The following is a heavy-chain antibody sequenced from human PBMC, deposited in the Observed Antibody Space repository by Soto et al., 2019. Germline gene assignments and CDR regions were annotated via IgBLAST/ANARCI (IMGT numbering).Heavy chain of an antibody. J-gene: IGHJ6*03. CDR3: ARGVLWIPWDSYYYMDV. Sequence: QLQLVQSGTEVTRPGASVKVSCKAFGFTLSSYSISWVRQAPGQGLEWMGWIIVYNGDTKYAQKFQDRVTMTTDTSASTAHMELWNLRSDDTAVYYCARGVLWIPWDSYYYMDVWGKGTTGTVSS. CDR2: IIVYNGDT. V-gene: IGHV1-18*01. CDR1: GFTLSSYS. D-gene: IGHD1-1*01.